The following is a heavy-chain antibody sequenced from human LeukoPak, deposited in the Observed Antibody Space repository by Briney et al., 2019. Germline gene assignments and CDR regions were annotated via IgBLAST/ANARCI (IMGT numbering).Heavy chain of an antibody. V-gene: IGHV4-61*02. Sequence: PSETLSLTCTVSGGSISTSNYYWSWIRQPAGKGLEWIGRIYSSGSTNYNPSLKSRVTISVDTSKNQLSLKMTSVTAADTAVYSCARHLPPIFGHFDLWGRGTLVTVSS. CDR1: GGSISTSNYY. CDR2: IYSSGST. CDR3: ARHLPPIFGHFDL. J-gene: IGHJ2*01. D-gene: IGHD3-9*01.